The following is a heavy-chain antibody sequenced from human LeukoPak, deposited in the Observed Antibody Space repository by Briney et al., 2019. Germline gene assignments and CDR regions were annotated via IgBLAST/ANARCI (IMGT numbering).Heavy chain of an antibody. J-gene: IGHJ4*02. V-gene: IGHV4-34*01. CDR3: ARGQDFWSGYNY. CDR2: INHSGST. Sequence: SETLSLTCAVYGGSFSGYYWSWIRQPPGKGLEWIGEINHSGSTNYNPSLKSRVTISVDTSKNQSSLKLSSVTAADTAVYYCARGQDFWSGYNYWGQGTLVTVSS. CDR1: GGSFSGYY. D-gene: IGHD3-3*01.